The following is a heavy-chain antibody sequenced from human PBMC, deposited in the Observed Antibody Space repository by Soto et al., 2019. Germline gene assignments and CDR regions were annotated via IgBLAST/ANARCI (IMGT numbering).Heavy chain of an antibody. D-gene: IGHD4-17*01. J-gene: IGHJ6*02. CDR3: ARAHYGDYGYGMDV. CDR1: GGSISSGGYS. CDR2: IYHSGST. V-gene: IGHV4-30-2*01. Sequence: QLQLQESGSGLVKPSQTLSLTCAVSGGSISSGGYSWSWIRQPPGKGLEGIGYIYHSGSTYYNPSLKSRVTISVDRSNNQFSLKLSFVTAADTAVYYCARAHYGDYGYGMDVWGQGTTVTVSS.